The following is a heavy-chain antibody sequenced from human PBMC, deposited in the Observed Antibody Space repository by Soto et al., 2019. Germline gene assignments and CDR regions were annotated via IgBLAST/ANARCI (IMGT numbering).Heavy chain of an antibody. CDR1: GYTLTTYG. Sequence: ASVKVSCKASGYTLTTYGISWVRQAPGQGLEWMGWISPYNGTTKYAEKFQGEMTMTTDTATSTAYMDLRSLGSDDTAVYYCARDGERDTGLNFYYYLHGMDAWGQGTRVTVSS. J-gene: IGHJ6*02. D-gene: IGHD1-1*01. V-gene: IGHV1-18*04. CDR2: ISPYNGTT. CDR3: ARDGERDTGLNFYYYLHGMDA.